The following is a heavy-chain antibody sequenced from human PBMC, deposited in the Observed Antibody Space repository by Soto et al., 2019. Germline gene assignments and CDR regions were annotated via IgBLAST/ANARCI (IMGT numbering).Heavy chain of an antibody. D-gene: IGHD2-15*01. Sequence: EVQLVESGGGLVQPGGSLRLSCAASGFTFSLHSVNWVRQAPGKGLEWVSYISSSSVTTYYADSVKGRFTISRDNAKSSVYLHMNSLRDEDTAVYYCASWFDTDRWNYYYYGMDVWGRGTTVTLSS. CDR2: ISSSSVTT. V-gene: IGHV3-48*02. CDR3: ASWFDTDRWNYYYYGMDV. J-gene: IGHJ6*02. CDR1: GFTFSLHS.